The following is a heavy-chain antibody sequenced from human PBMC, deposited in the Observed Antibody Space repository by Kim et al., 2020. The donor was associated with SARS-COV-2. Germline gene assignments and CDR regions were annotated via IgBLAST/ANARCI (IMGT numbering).Heavy chain of an antibody. J-gene: IGHJ4*02. V-gene: IGHV3-7*04. CDR2: IKPDGSDK. Sequence: NIKPDGSDKYYVHSVKGRFTVSRDNAKNSLYLQMTSLRAEDTAVYYCTGDDWGQGTLVTVSS. CDR3: TGDD.